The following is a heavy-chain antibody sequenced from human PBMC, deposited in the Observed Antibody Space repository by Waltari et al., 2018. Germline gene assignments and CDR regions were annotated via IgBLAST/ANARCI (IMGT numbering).Heavy chain of an antibody. CDR1: GDSISSPRYY. Sequence: QLQESGPGLVKPSETLSLGCTVAGDSISSPRYYWTWIRQAPGKGLEWIEQTFYNGITRYNPSLRRRVNISVDKAKNQFYLSLASVTAADSAVYYCAAISYGSQDFWGQGTPVAVSS. CDR2: TFYNGIT. D-gene: IGHD3-16*01. J-gene: IGHJ4*02. CDR3: AAISYGSQDF. V-gene: IGHV4-39*01.